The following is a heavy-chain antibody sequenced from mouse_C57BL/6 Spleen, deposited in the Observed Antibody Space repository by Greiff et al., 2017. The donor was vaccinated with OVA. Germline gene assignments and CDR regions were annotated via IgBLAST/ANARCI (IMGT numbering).Heavy chain of an antibody. CDR1: GYTFTSYT. V-gene: IGHV1-4*01. CDR3: ARIYYDYDEEGDYAMDY. J-gene: IGHJ4*01. CDR2: INPSSGYT. D-gene: IGHD2-4*01. Sequence: QVQLQQSGAELARPGASVKMSCKASGYTFTSYTMHWVKQRPGQGLEWIGYINPSSGYTKYNQKFKDKATLTADKSSSTAYMQLSSLTSEDSAVYYCARIYYDYDEEGDYAMDYWGQGTSVTVSS.